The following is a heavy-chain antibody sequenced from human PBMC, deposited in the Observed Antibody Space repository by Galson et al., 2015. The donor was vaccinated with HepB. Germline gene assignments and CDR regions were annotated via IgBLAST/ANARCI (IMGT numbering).Heavy chain of an antibody. J-gene: IGHJ4*02. CDR1: GFTFSGSA. CDR3: AREGPYASSCMDY. CDR2: IWSDGSNK. D-gene: IGHD6-13*01. V-gene: IGHV3-33*08. Sequence: SLRLSCAASGFTFSGSAIHWVRQASGKGPEWVGVIWSDGSNKYYADFVKGRFTISRDNSKNTVYLRMNSVRVEDTAVYHCAREGPYASSCMDYWGQGILVTVSS.